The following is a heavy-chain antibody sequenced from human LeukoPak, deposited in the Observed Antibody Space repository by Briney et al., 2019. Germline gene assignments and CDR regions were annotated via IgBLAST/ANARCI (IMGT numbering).Heavy chain of an antibody. CDR2: IGTAGDI. V-gene: IGHV3-13*01. D-gene: IGHD3-10*02. CDR1: GFTFSTYD. Sequence: GGSLRLSCAASGFTFSTYDMHWVRQPTGKGLEWVSGIGTAGDIYYAGSVKGRFTISREHAKNSLYLQMNSLRAEDTAVYYCAELGITMIGGVWGKGTTVTISS. CDR3: AELGITMIGGV. J-gene: IGHJ6*04.